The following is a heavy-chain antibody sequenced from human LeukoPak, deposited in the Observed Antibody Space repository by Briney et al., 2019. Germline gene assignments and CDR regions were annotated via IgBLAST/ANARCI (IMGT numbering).Heavy chain of an antibody. CDR3: ARDLAPTGYYRKPHWYLDV. J-gene: IGHJ2*01. CDR2: IYHSGSV. V-gene: IGHV4-59*01. D-gene: IGHD3-9*01. Sequence: PSETLSLTCTVSGGSISSYYWSWIRQPPGKGLEWIGYIYHSGSVNYNPSLKSRVTISVDTSKNQFSLKLSSVTAADTAVYYCARDLAPTGYYRKPHWYLDVWGRGTLVTVSS. CDR1: GGSISSYY.